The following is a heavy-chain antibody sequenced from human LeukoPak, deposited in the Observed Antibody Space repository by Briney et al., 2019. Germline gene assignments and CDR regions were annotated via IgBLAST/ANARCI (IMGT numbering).Heavy chain of an antibody. J-gene: IGHJ4*02. V-gene: IGHV1-2*02. CDR2: INPNSGGT. CDR3: VPSNENYYFDY. CDR1: GYTSTGYY. D-gene: IGHD1-7*01. Sequence: ASVKVSCKASGYTSTGYYMHWVRQAPGQGLEWMGWINPNSGGTNYAQKFQGRVTMTRDTSITTAYMELSRLRSDDTAVYYCVPSNENYYFDYWGQGTLVTVSS.